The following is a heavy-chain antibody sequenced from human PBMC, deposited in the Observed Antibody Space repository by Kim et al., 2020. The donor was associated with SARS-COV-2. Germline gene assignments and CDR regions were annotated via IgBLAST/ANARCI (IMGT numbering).Heavy chain of an antibody. CDR1: GFTFSSYG. V-gene: IGHV3-30*18. CDR2: ISYDGSNK. D-gene: IGHD3-10*01. CDR3: AKDWNYYGSGSYPDFDY. J-gene: IGHJ4*02. Sequence: GGSLRLSCAASGFTFSSYGMHWVRQAPGKGLEWVAVISYDGSNKYYADSVKGRFTISRDNSKNTLYLQMNSLRAEDTAVYYCAKDWNYYGSGSYPDFDYWGQGTLVTVSS.